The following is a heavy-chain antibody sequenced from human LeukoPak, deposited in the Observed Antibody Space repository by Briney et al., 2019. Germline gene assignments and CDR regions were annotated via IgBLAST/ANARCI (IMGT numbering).Heavy chain of an antibody. D-gene: IGHD2-2*02. CDR3: ARIAVPAAISPLFDY. V-gene: IGHV1-18*01. CDR1: GYTFTSYG. CDR2: ISAYNGNT. J-gene: IGHJ4*02. Sequence: APVKVSCKASGYTFTSYGISWVRQAPGQGLEWMGWISAYNGNTNYAQKLQGRVTMTTDTSTSTAYMELRSLRSDDTAVYYCARIAVPAAISPLFDYWGQGTLVTVSS.